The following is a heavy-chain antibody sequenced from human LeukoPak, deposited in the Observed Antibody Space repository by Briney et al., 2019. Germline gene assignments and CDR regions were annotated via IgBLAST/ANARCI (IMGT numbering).Heavy chain of an antibody. D-gene: IGHD3-22*01. CDR1: GYTFTSYD. CDR2: MNPNSGNT. V-gene: IGHV1-8*01. Sequence: ASVKVSCKASGYTFTSYDINWVRRATGQGLEWLGWMNPNSGNTGYAQKFQGRVTMTRNTSISTAYMELSSLRSEDTAVYYCAFYDSSGYLDAFDIWGQGTMVTVSS. CDR3: AFYDSSGYLDAFDI. J-gene: IGHJ3*02.